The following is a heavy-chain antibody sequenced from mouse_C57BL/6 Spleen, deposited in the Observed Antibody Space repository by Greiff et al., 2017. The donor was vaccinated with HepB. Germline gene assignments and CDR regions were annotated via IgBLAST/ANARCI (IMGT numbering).Heavy chain of an antibody. Sequence: VQRVESGAELVRPGASVTLSCKASGYTFTDYEMHWVKQTPVHGLEWIGAIDPETGGTAYNQKFKGKAILTADKSSSTAYMELRSLTSEDSAVYYCTSHARCYAIDYWGQGTSVTVSS. D-gene: IGHD3-1*01. V-gene: IGHV1-15*01. CDR1: GYTFTDYE. J-gene: IGHJ4*01. CDR2: IDPETGGT. CDR3: TSHARCYAIDY.